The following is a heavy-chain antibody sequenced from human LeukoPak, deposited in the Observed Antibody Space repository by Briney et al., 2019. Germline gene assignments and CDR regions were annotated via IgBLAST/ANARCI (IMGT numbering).Heavy chain of an antibody. CDR1: GFTFSNYY. V-gene: IGHV3-11*01. D-gene: IGHD6-13*01. J-gene: IGHJ6*03. Sequence: PGGSLRLSCAASGFTFSNYYMSWIRQAPGKGLEWVSSISGSGITIYYADSMWGRFTISRDNAKNSLFLQMNSLRAEDTAVYYCVRDRVADVPPYYSYMDVWGKGTTVTVSS. CDR2: ISGSGITI. CDR3: VRDRVADVPPYYSYMDV.